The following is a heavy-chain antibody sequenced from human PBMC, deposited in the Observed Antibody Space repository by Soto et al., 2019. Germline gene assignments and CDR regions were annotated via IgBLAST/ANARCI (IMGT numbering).Heavy chain of an antibody. CDR1: GLTFSNYW. D-gene: IGHD6-6*01. V-gene: IGHV3-74*01. CDR2: INSDGSST. Sequence: EVQLVESGGGLVQPGGSLRLSCAASGLTFSNYWMHWVRQDPEKGLVWVSHINSDGSSTNYADSVKGRFTISRDNAKNTLYLQMNSLRAEDTAVYFCVRGRGGSSHLDYWGQGTLVTVSS. CDR3: VRGRGGSSHLDY. J-gene: IGHJ4*02.